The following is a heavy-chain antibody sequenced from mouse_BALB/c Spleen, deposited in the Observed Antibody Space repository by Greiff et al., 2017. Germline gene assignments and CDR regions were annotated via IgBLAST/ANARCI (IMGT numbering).Heavy chain of an antibody. CDR1: GFAFSSYD. V-gene: IGHV5-12-1*01. CDR2: ISSGGGST. Sequence: EVKVVESGGGLVKPGGSLKLSCAASGFAFSSYDMSWVRQTPEKRLEWVAYISSGGGSTYYPDTVKGRFTISRDNAKNTLYLQMSSLKSEDTAMYYCARQVITTVVAFDYWGQGTTLTVSS. J-gene: IGHJ2*01. D-gene: IGHD1-1*01. CDR3: ARQVITTVVAFDY.